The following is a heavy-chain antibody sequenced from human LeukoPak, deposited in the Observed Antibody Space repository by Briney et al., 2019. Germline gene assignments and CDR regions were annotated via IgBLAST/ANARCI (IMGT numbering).Heavy chain of an antibody. J-gene: IGHJ4*02. D-gene: IGHD6-19*01. CDR1: GFTFSSYS. CDR2: ISSSSSYI. V-gene: IGHV3-21*01. CDR3: ARVGWAVAQIDY. Sequence: PGGSLRLSCAASGFTFSSYSMNWVRQAPGKGLEWVSSISSSSSYIYYADSVKGRFTISRDNSKNTLYLQMNSLRAEDTAVYYCARVGWAVAQIDYWGQGTLVTVSS.